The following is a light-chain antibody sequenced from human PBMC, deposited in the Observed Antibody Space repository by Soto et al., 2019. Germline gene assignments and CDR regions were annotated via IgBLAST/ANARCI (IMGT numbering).Light chain of an antibody. CDR2: GAS. J-gene: IGKJ1*01. CDR3: QKYYSAPQT. Sequence: DIQMTQSPSSLSASVGDRVTITCRASQGIIDYLAWYQQKPGKPPKLLIYGASTLQSGAPSRFRGSGAGTDFSLTISSLQPEDVATFFCQKYYSAPQTFGPGTKVEIK. CDR1: QGIIDY. V-gene: IGKV1-27*01.